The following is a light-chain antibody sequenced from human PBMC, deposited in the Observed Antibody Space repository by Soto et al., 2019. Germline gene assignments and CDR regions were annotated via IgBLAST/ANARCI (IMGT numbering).Light chain of an antibody. J-gene: IGKJ1*01. Sequence: TLSVSPGERATLSCRASQSVSSNLAWYQQKPGQAPRLLIYGASTRATGIPARFSGSGSGTEFTLTISSLQSEDFAVYYCQQYNNWPPWTFGQGTKVDIK. CDR1: QSVSSN. V-gene: IGKV3-15*01. CDR2: GAS. CDR3: QQYNNWPPWT.